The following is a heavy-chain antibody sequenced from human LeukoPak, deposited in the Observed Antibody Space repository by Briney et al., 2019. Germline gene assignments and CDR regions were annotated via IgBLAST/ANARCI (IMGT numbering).Heavy chain of an antibody. D-gene: IGHD5-12*01. J-gene: IGHJ4*02. CDR3: ARDPRGYSGYDQRALDY. V-gene: IGHV3-74*01. Sequence: GGSLRLSCAASGFTFSSYWMHWVRQAPGKGLVWVSRINSDVSSTSYADSVKGRFTISRDNAKNTLYLQMNSLRAEDTAVYYCARDPRGYSGYDQRALDYWGQGTLVTVSS. CDR2: INSDVSST. CDR1: GFTFSSYW.